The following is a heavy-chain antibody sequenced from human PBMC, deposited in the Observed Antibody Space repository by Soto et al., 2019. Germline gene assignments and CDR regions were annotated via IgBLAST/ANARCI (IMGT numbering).Heavy chain of an antibody. CDR2: IRSKANSYAT. Sequence: EVQLVESGGGLVQPGGSLKLSCAASGFTFSGSAMHWVRQASGKGLEWVGRIRSKANSYATAYAASVKGRFTISRDDSKNXXYXQXXSLKTEDTAVYYCTRQPRGSPTSGSYTQYYYGMDVWGQGTTVTVSS. CDR3: TRQPRGSPTSGSYTQYYYGMDV. D-gene: IGHD1-26*01. J-gene: IGHJ6*02. CDR1: GFTFSGSA. V-gene: IGHV3-73*02.